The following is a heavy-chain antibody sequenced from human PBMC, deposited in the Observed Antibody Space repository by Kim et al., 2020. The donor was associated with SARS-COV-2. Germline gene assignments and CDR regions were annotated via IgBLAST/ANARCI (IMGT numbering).Heavy chain of an antibody. Sequence: ATKLQGRVTMTPDTSTSTAYMELRSLRSDDTAVYYCAREMVQGAFYFMDVWGQGTTVTVSS. CDR3: AREMVQGAFYFMDV. J-gene: IGHJ6*02. D-gene: IGHD3-10*01. V-gene: IGHV1-18*01.